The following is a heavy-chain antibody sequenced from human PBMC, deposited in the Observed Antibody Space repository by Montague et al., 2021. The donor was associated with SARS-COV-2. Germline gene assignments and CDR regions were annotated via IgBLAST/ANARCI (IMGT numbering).Heavy chain of an antibody. D-gene: IGHD3-22*01. V-gene: IGHV4-39*01. CDR3: ARFPTSYYYDSKAAPATPDAFGI. Sequence: SETLSLTCTVSGGSISSSSYYWGWIRQPPGKGLEWIGSIYYSGSTYYNPSLKSRVTKSVDTSKSQFSLKLSSVTAADTAVYYCARFPTSYYYDSKAAPATPDAFGIWGQGTMVTVSS. J-gene: IGHJ3*02. CDR1: GGSISSSSYY. CDR2: IYYSGST.